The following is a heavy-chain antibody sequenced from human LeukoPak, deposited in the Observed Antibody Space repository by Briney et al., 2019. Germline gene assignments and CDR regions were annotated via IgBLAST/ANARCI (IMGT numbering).Heavy chain of an antibody. D-gene: IGHD4-17*01. CDR3: TSADYGAYDY. CDR2: IYSGGDT. Sequence: GGSLRLSCAASGFTVSSNYMSWVRQAPGEGLEWVSVIYSGGDTYYADSVKGRFTISRDNSKNTLYLQLNSLRVEDTAVYYCTSADYGAYDYWGQGTLVTVSS. V-gene: IGHV3-53*01. J-gene: IGHJ4*02. CDR1: GFTVSSNY.